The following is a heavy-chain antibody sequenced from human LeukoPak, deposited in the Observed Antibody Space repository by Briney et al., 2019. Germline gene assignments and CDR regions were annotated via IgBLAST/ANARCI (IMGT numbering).Heavy chain of an antibody. CDR2: IGTAGDT. J-gene: IGHJ4*02. Sequence: AGGSLRLSCAASGFTFSSYDMHWVRQATGKGLEWVSAIGTAGDTYYPGSVKGRSTISRENAKNSLYLQMNSLRAGDTAVYYCARASSRYDSSGYYSDWGQGTLVTVSS. D-gene: IGHD3-22*01. V-gene: IGHV3-13*01. CDR1: GFTFSSYD. CDR3: ARASSRYDSSGYYSD.